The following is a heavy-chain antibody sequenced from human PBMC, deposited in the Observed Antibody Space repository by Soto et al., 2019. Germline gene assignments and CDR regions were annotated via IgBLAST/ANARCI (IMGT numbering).Heavy chain of an antibody. D-gene: IGHD5-12*01. Sequence: EVRLLESGGGLIQPGGSPRLSCAASGFTFSSYVMSWVRQAPGTGLEWVSGISGSGTNTYYADSVKGRFTISRDNSKNTLYLQMTSLRAEDTAEYYCAKDNSPYSGYNSFDYWGEGTLVTVSS. CDR1: GFTFSSYV. V-gene: IGHV3-23*01. CDR3: AKDNSPYSGYNSFDY. J-gene: IGHJ4*02. CDR2: ISGSGTNT.